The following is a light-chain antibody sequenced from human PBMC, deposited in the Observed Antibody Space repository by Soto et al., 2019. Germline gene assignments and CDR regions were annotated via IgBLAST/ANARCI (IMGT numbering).Light chain of an antibody. CDR2: DVT. CDR1: SSDIGGYNY. V-gene: IGLV2-14*03. CDR3: RSYTSSSTPYV. J-gene: IGLJ1*01. Sequence: QSALTQPASVSGSPGQSIAISCTGTSSDIGGYNYVSWYQHHPGKAPKLMIYDVTNRPSGVSNRFSGSKSGNTASLTISGLQAEDEADYYCRSYTSSSTPYVFGTGTQLTVL.